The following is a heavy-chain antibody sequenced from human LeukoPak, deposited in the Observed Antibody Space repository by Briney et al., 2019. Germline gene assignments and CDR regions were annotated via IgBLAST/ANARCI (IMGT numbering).Heavy chain of an antibody. Sequence: GGSLRLSCAASGFTFSSYEMNWVRQAPGKGLEWVSYISSSGSTIYYADSVKGRFTISRDNAKNSLYLQMNSLRAEDTGVYYCAELGITMIGGVWGEGTPVTISS. CDR2: ISSSGSTI. J-gene: IGHJ6*04. CDR1: GFTFSSYE. V-gene: IGHV3-48*03. CDR3: AELGITMIGGV. D-gene: IGHD3-10*02.